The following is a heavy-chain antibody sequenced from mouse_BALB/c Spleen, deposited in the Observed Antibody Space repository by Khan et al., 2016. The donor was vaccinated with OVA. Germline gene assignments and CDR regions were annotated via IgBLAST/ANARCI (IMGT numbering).Heavy chain of an antibody. CDR3: ARRSRTAYPLYYYPLDY. V-gene: IGHV9-3*02. CDR2: INTNTGEP. J-gene: IGHJ4*01. D-gene: IGHD1-2*01. Sequence: QIQLVQSGPELTKPGETVKISCKASGYTFTNYGMNWVKQAPGKDLKWMGWINTNTGEPTYAEELKGRFAFSLETSANPAYLLINNVKNEDTATYVCARRSRTAYPLYYYPLDYWGQGTSVTVSA. CDR1: GYTFTNYG.